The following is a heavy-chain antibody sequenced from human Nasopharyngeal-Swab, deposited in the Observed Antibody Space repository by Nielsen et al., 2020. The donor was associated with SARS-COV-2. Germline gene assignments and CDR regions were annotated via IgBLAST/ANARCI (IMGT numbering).Heavy chain of an antibody. J-gene: IGHJ3*02. CDR2: IHHSGSM. CDR1: GGSTIVDIW. Sequence: SATLPFRCTVSGGSTIVDIWWAWVRQLPGTGLEWLGEIHHSGSMRTNTSSKSRVPIPVDKPNNQFSLKLSSVTAANTAVYYCARDFPQILSGYISDAFDIWGPGTMVTVSS. CDR3: ARDFPQILSGYISDAFDI. V-gene: IGHV4-4*02. D-gene: IGHD3-9*01.